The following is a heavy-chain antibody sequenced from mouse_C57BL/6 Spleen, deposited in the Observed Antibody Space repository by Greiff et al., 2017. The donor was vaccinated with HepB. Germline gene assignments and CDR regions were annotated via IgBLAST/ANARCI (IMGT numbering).Heavy chain of an antibody. V-gene: IGHV10-3*01. CDR2: IRSKSSNYAT. J-gene: IGHJ4*01. Sequence: EADGGLVQPKGSLKLSCAASGFTFNTYAMHWVRQAPGKGLEWVARIRSKSSNYATYYADSVKDRFTISRDDSQSMLYLQMNNLKTEDTAMYYCVRDERYYGSSYNYAMDYWGQGTSVTVSS. CDR3: VRDERYYGSSYNYAMDY. D-gene: IGHD1-1*01. CDR1: GFTFNTYA.